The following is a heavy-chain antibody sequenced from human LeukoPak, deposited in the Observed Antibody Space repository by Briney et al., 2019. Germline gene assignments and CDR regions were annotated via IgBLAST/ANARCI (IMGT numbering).Heavy chain of an antibody. CDR2: IYYSGST. J-gene: IGHJ4*02. CDR3: ARNLGSGNYNEGGFDF. V-gene: IGHV4-59*12. CDR1: GGSINSY. D-gene: IGHD3-10*01. Sequence: SETLSLTCTVSGGSINSYWSWIRPPPGKGLEWIGYIYYSGSTNYNPSLKSRVTISVDTSKNQFSLKVSSVTAADTAVYYCARNLGSGNYNEGGFDFWGQGTLVSVSS.